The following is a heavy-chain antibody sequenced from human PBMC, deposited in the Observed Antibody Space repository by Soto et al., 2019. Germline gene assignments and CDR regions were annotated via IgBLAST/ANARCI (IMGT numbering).Heavy chain of an antibody. CDR3: ARVDVECFDY. CDR1: EFTSRSYG. D-gene: IGHD3-3*01. CDR2: IWYDGSKD. J-gene: IGHJ4*01. Sequence: GGPLKLSFPASEFTSRSYGWHGSRQAPGKGLEWVAVIWYDGSKDYYADSVKGRFTTSRDNSKNTVYLQMDNLRVEDTAVYYCARVDVECFDYWGQGALVTVSS. V-gene: IGHV3-33*01.